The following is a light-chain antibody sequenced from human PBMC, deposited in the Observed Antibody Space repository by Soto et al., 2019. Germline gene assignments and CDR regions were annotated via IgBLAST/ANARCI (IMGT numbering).Light chain of an antibody. CDR3: QQRNNRPPT. CDR1: QSISSY. Sequence: DIQITQSPSSLSASVGDRVTMTCRASQSISSYLNWYQQKPGKAPKLLIYAASSRHSGVPSRFSGSGSGTDFTLTISSLEPEDFAIYYCQQRNNRPPTFGEGTKVDIK. J-gene: IGKJ4*01. V-gene: IGKV1-39*01. CDR2: AAS.